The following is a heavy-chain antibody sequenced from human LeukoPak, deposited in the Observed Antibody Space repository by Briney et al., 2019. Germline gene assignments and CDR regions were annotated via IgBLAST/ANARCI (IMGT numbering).Heavy chain of an antibody. D-gene: IGHD2-2*02. CDR3: ARDVVVPAAIPTFFGVEP. CDR2: ISAYNGNT. V-gene: IGHV1-18*01. CDR1: GYTFTSYG. J-gene: IGHJ5*02. Sequence: ASVEVSCKASGYTFTSYGISWVRQAPGQGLEWTGWISAYNGNTNYAQKLQGRVTMTTDTSTSTAYMELRSLRSDDTAVYYCARDVVVPAAIPTFFGVEPWGQGTLVTVSS.